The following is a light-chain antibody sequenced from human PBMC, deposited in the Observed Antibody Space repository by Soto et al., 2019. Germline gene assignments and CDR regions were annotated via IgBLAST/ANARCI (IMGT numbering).Light chain of an antibody. Sequence: QSVLTQPPSVSGAPGQRVTISRTWIVSSIAARYDVHWYQQIPGKAPKLLIYGNNNRPSGVPDRFSASKSGISASLAITGLQADDEADYYCQSYDNSLNEWVFGGGTKVTVL. V-gene: IGLV1-40*01. CDR3: QSYDNSLNEWV. CDR1: VSSIAARYD. CDR2: GNN. J-gene: IGLJ3*02.